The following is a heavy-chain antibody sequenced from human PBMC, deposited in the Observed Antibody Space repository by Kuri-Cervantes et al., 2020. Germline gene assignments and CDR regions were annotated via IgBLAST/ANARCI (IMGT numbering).Heavy chain of an antibody. D-gene: IGHD6-19*01. CDR2: FFYSGST. J-gene: IGHJ4*02. CDR3: ASGYSSGWFFY. CDR1: GDSISTYY. V-gene: IGHV4-59*04. Sequence: SETLSLTCTVSGDSISTYYWSWIRQPPGKGLEWIGSFFYSGSTFYNPSLKSRVTISVDTSRNQFSLKLNSVTAADTAAYYCASGYSSGWFFYWGQGTLVTVSS.